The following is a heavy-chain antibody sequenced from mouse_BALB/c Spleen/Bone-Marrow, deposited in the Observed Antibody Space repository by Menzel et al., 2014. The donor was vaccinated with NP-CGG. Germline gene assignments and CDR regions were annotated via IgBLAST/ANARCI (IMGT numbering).Heavy chain of an antibody. Sequence: VQLQQSGAELVKPGASVKLSCTASGFNIKDTYMHWVKQRPEQGLEWIGRIDPANGNTKYDPKFQGKATITADTSSSTAYLQLSSLTSENTAVYYCASYYYGSYGFAYWGQGTLVTVS. D-gene: IGHD1-1*01. CDR3: ASYYYGSYGFAY. CDR2: IDPANGNT. J-gene: IGHJ3*01. CDR1: GFNIKDTY. V-gene: IGHV14-3*02.